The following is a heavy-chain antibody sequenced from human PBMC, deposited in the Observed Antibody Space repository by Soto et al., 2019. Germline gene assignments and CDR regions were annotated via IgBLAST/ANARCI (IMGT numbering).Heavy chain of an antibody. CDR3: ARVYGAQYSSGWYGAFDI. Sequence: SVKVSCKASGGTFSSYVISWVRQAPGQGLEWMGGIIPIFGTANYAQKFQGRVTITADESTSTAYMELSSLRSEDTAVYYCARVYGAQYSSGWYGAFDIWGQGTMVTVS. D-gene: IGHD6-19*01. CDR2: IIPIFGTA. CDR1: GGTFSSYV. V-gene: IGHV1-69*13. J-gene: IGHJ3*02.